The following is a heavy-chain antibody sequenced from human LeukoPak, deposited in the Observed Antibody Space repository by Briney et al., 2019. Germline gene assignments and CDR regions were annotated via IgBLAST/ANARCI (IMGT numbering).Heavy chain of an antibody. J-gene: IGHJ3*02. Sequence: SGPTLVKPTQTLTLTCTFSGFSLSTSGVGVGWIRQPPGKALEWLALIYWDDDKRYSPSLKSRLTITKDTSKNQVVLTMTNMDPVDTATYYCAHRGFYCSSTSCHDAFDIWGQGTMVTVSS. CDR1: GFSLSTSGVG. CDR2: IYWDDDK. V-gene: IGHV2-5*02. D-gene: IGHD2-2*01. CDR3: AHRGFYCSSTSCHDAFDI.